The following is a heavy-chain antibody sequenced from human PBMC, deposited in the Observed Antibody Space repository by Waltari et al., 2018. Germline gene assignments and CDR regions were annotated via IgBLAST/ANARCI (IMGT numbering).Heavy chain of an antibody. Sequence: QVQLQESGPGLVKPSETLSLTCAVSGYSISSGYYWGWIRQPPGKGLEWIGSIYHMGGTYYNPSLKSRGTISVDTSKNQFSLKLSSVTAADTAVYYCARDQRSYYGSGSYYNVPWFDPWGQGTLVTVSS. CDR1: GYSISSGYY. CDR3: ARDQRSYYGSGSYYNVPWFDP. V-gene: IGHV4-38-2*02. CDR2: IYHMGGT. J-gene: IGHJ5*02. D-gene: IGHD3-10*01.